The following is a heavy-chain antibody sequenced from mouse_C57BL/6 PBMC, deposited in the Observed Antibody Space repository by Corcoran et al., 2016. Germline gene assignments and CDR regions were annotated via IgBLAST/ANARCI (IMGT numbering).Heavy chain of an antibody. J-gene: IGHJ4*01. Sequence: QVQLKQSGAELVRPGASVKLSCKASGYTFTDYYINWVKQRPGQGLEWIARIYPGSGNTYYNEKFKGKATLTSEKSSSTAYMPLSSLTSEDSAVYFWARYWYSNYYYAMDYWGQGTSVTVSS. CDR1: GYTFTDYY. V-gene: IGHV1-76*01. CDR2: IYPGSGNT. CDR3: ARYWYSNYYYAMDY. D-gene: IGHD2-5*01.